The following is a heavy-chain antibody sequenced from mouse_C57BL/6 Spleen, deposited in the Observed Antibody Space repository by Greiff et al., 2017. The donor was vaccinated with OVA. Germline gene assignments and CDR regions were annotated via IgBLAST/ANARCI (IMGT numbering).Heavy chain of an antibody. V-gene: IGHV7-3*01. CDR2: IRNKANGYTT. CDR3: ARSYQDAMDY. J-gene: IGHJ4*01. Sequence: DVKLVESGGGLVQPGGSLSLSCAASGFTFTDYYMSWVRQPPGKALEWLGFIRNKANGYTTEYSASVKGRFTISRDNSQSILYLQMNALGAEDSATYYCARSYQDAMDYWGQGTSVTVSS. CDR1: GFTFTDYY. D-gene: IGHD3-2*02.